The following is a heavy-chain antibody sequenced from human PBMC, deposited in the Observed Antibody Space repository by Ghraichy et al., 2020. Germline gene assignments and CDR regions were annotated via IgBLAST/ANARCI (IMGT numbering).Heavy chain of an antibody. CDR1: GFTASSTY. CDR3: ARDRPFDY. CDR2: IYSGGST. J-gene: IGHJ4*02. Sequence: GESLNISCAASGFTASSTYMNWVRQAPGKGLEWVSIIYSGGSTYYADSVKGRFTISRDNSKNTLYLQMNSLRAEDTAVYYCARDRPFDYWGQGTLVTVSS. V-gene: IGHV3-53*01.